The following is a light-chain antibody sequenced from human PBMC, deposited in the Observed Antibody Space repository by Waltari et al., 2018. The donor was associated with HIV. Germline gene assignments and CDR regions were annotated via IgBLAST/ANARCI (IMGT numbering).Light chain of an antibody. CDR1: PGPVTSGYY. V-gene: IGLV7-43*01. Sequence: QTVVTQEPSLTVSPGGTVTFSCPSSPGPVTSGYYSNWFQQKPGQAPRALIYSTNNKHSWTPARFSGFLFGGKAALTLSRAQPEDEAEYFCLLYYGGVWVFGGGTELTVL. CDR2: STN. J-gene: IGLJ3*02. CDR3: LLYYGGVWV.